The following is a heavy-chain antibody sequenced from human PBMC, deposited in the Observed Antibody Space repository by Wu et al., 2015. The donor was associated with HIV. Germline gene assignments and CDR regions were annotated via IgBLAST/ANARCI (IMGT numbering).Heavy chain of an antibody. J-gene: IGHJ4*02. CDR1: GYSFTNYY. Sequence: QMQLVQSGAEVKKPGASVKISCKASGYSFTNYYIHWLRQVPGQGLEWMGGITPIVGTANYAQKFQGKVTITADESTSTVYVQLRSLTSEDTAIYYCARELIWGEDFWGQGTLVTVSS. D-gene: IGHD3-10*01. CDR2: ITPIVGTA. V-gene: IGHV1-69*01. CDR3: ARELIWGEDF.